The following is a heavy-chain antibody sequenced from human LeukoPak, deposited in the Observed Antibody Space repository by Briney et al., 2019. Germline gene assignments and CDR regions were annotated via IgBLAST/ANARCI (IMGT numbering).Heavy chain of an antibody. Sequence: GGSLRLSCAASGFTFSSYWMSWVRQAPGKGLEWVANIKQDGSEKYYVDSVKGRFTISRDNAKNSLYLQMNSLRAEDTAVYYCARVPRGNYYYYYMDVWGKGTTVTVS. CDR3: ARVPRGNYYYYYMDV. CDR1: GFTFSSYW. J-gene: IGHJ6*03. V-gene: IGHV3-7*01. CDR2: IKQDGSEK. D-gene: IGHD2/OR15-2a*01.